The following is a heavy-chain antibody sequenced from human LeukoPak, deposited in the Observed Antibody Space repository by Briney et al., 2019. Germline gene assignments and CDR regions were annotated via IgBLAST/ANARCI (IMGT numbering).Heavy chain of an antibody. V-gene: IGHV3-30*18. J-gene: IGHJ6*02. CDR1: GFTFSSYG. CDR3: AKDRDIAARYYYGMDV. Sequence: GRSLRLSCAASGFTFSSYGMHWVRQAPVKGLEWVAVISYDGSNKYYADSVKGRVTISRDNSKNTLYLQMNSLRAEDTAVYYCAKDRDIAARYYYGMDVWGQGTTVTVSS. D-gene: IGHD6-6*01. CDR2: ISYDGSNK.